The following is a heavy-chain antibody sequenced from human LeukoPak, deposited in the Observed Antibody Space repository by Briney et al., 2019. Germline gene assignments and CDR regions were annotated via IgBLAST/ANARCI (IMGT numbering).Heavy chain of an antibody. V-gene: IGHV4-39*07. J-gene: IGHJ6*03. CDR3: ARVGCSGGSCYRLRYYMDA. Sequence: KPSETLSLTCTVSGGSISSYYWGWIRQPPGKGLEWIGSIYHSGSTYYNPSLKSRVTISVDTSKNQFSLNLSSVTAADTAVYYCARVGCSGGSCYRLRYYMDAWGKGTTVTVSS. CDR2: IYHSGST. CDR1: GGSISSYY. D-gene: IGHD2-15*01.